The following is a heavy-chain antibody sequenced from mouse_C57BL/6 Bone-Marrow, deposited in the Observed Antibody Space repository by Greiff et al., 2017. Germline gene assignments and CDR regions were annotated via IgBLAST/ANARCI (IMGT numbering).Heavy chain of an antibody. Sequence: VKLQQSGAELVKPGASVKISCKASGYAFSSYWMNWVKQRPGKGLEWIGQIYPGDGDTNYNGKFKGKATLTADKSSSTAYMQLSSLTSEDSAVYFCARLGLGSNYFDYWGQGTTLTVSS. J-gene: IGHJ2*01. V-gene: IGHV1-80*01. CDR3: ARLGLGSNYFDY. CDR1: GYAFSSYW. CDR2: IYPGDGDT. D-gene: IGHD4-1*01.